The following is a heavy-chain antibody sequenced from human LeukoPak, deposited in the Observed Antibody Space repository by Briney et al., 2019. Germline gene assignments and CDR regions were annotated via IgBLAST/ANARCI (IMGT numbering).Heavy chain of an antibody. CDR3: ARHKQASSGWFISLDP. CDR2: IYYSGKT. V-gene: IGHV4-39*01. Sequence: SETLSLTCTVSGGSIADTSYYWGWIRQSPGKGLEWIGRIYYSGKTYYNPSLTSRVTISVDTSKNQIPLTLTSVTAADTSLYYCARHKQASSGWFISLDPWGQGTLVIVSS. CDR1: GGSIADTSYY. D-gene: IGHD6-19*01. J-gene: IGHJ5*02.